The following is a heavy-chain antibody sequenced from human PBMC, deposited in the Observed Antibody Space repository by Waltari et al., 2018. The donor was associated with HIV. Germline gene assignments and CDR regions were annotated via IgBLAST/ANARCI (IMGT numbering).Heavy chain of an antibody. J-gene: IGHJ6*02. V-gene: IGHV1-8*01. CDR2: MNPNSGNT. CDR1: GYTFTSDD. Sequence: QVQLVQSGAEVKKPGASVKVSCKASGYTFTSDDINWVRPATGQGLEWMGWMNPNSGNTGYAQKFQGRVTMTRNTSISTAYMELSSLRSEDTAVYYCARVSPQTYYYYGMDVWGQGTTVTVSS. CDR3: ARVSPQTYYYYGMDV.